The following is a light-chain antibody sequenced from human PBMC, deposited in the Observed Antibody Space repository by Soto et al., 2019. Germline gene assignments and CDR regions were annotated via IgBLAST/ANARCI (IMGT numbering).Light chain of an antibody. CDR1: SGYVGTYSL. Sequence: QSVLAQPASVSGSPGQSITISCTGASGYVGTYSLVSWYQQHPGKAPKVVIYEGHKRPSGVPDRFSGSTSVNTASLTISGLQTDDEADYYCCLYVGATTYVFGTGNKLTVL. J-gene: IGLJ1*01. CDR2: EGH. CDR3: CLYVGATTYV. V-gene: IGLV2-23*01.